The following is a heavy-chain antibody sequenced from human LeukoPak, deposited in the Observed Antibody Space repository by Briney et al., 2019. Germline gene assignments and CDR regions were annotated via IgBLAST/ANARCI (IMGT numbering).Heavy chain of an antibody. CDR2: ISSSSSYI. J-gene: IGHJ4*02. CDR3: AKGVSRYFDFEY. D-gene: IGHD3-9*01. Sequence: GGSLRLSCAASGFTFSSYSMNWVRQAPGKGLEWVSSISSSSSYIYYADSVKGRFTISRDNSKNTLYLQMNSLRAEDTAVYYCAKGVSRYFDFEYWGQGTLVTVSS. CDR1: GFTFSSYS. V-gene: IGHV3-21*04.